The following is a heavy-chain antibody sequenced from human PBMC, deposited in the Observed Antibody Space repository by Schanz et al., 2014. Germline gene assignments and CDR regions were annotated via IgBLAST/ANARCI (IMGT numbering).Heavy chain of an antibody. D-gene: IGHD1-1*01. CDR1: GGTFSSFG. Sequence: QVQLVQSGAEVKKPGSSVKVSCKASGGTFSSFGINWVRQAPGQGLEWMGRIIPIHGIVNYAQRFQDRVRITADKSTSTAYMELSSLRSDDTAVYYCARGGGTEDVFDIWGQGTILTVSS. CDR3: ARGGGTEDVFDI. CDR2: IIPIHGIV. J-gene: IGHJ3*02. V-gene: IGHV1-69*04.